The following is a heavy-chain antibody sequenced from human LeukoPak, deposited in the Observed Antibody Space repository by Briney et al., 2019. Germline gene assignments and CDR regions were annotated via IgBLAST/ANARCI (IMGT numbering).Heavy chain of an antibody. Sequence: GGSLRLSCAASGFTFSSYAMSWVRLAPGKGLEWVSAISGSGGSTYYADSVKGRFTISRDNSKNTLYLQMNSLRAEDTAVYYCAKGGQWLVPANWFGPWGQGTLVTVSS. D-gene: IGHD6-19*01. V-gene: IGHV3-23*01. J-gene: IGHJ5*02. CDR1: GFTFSSYA. CDR3: AKGGQWLVPANWFGP. CDR2: ISGSGGST.